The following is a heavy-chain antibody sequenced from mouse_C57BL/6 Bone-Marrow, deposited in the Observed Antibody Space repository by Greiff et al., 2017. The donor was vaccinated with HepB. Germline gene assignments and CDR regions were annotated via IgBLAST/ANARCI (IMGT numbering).Heavy chain of an antibody. CDR2: ISNGGGST. CDR3: ARHGLRGYYDV. CDR1: GFTFSDYY. V-gene: IGHV5-12*01. J-gene: IGHJ1*03. Sequence: DVMLVESGGGLVQPGGSLKLSCAASGFTFSDYYMYWVRQTPEKRLEWVAYISNGGGSTYYPDTVKGRFTISRDNAKNTLYLQMRRLKSEDTAMYYCARHGLRGYYDVWGTGTTVTVSS. D-gene: IGHD2-4*01.